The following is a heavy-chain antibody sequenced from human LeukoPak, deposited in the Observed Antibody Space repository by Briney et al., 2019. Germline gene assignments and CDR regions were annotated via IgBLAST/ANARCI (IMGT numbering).Heavy chain of an antibody. CDR1: EFSIRLNY. D-gene: IGHD2-2*01. J-gene: IGHJ3*01. Sequence: PGGSLRLSCAASEFSIRLNYMTWVRQAPGKGLEWVSIVYSGGDKYYADSVKGRFTISRDDYKNTLHLQMSSLRGEDTAIYYCARAWDFVVGAFDLWGQGTMVTVSS. CDR3: ARAWDFVVGAFDL. V-gene: IGHV3-53*01. CDR2: VYSGGDK.